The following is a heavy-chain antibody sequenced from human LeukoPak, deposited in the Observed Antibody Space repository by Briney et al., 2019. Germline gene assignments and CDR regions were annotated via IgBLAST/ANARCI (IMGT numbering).Heavy chain of an antibody. D-gene: IGHD6-6*01. V-gene: IGHV3-23*01. CDR3: AKDASIAS. CDR2: ISGSGGNT. CDR1: GFSFSSYA. J-gene: IGHJ4*02. Sequence: GGSLRLSCAASGFSFSSYAMGWVRQAPGKGLECVSRISGSGGNTYHADSVKGRFTISRDISKNTLYLQMNSLRAEDTAVYYCAKDASIASWGQGTLVTVSS.